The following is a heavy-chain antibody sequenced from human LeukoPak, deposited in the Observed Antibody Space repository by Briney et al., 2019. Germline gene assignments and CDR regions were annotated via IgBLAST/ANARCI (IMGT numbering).Heavy chain of an antibody. CDR3: GSDGIEPRSRVRGVPAY. CDR2: IWYDGSNK. D-gene: IGHD3-10*01. Sequence: GGSLRLSCAASGFTFSSYAMHWVRQAPGKGLEWVAVIWYDGSNKYYADSVKGRFTISRDNSKNTLYLQMNSLRAEDTAVYYCGSDGIEPRSRVRGVPAYGGKEPRVTVSS. J-gene: IGHJ4*02. CDR1: GFTFSSYA. V-gene: IGHV3-33*08.